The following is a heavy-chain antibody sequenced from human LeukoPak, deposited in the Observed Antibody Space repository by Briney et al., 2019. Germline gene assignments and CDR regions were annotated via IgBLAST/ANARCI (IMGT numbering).Heavy chain of an antibody. Sequence: GGSLRLSCAASGFTFSSYAMHWVRQAPGKGLEWVSTISDSGANTYYADSVRDRFTISRDNSKNTLYLQKNSLRADDTAIYYCAKSMTLQWRGFFDLWGRGTHVTVSS. D-gene: IGHD6-19*01. V-gene: IGHV3-23*01. J-gene: IGHJ2*01. CDR3: AKSMTLQWRGFFDL. CDR1: GFTFSSYA. CDR2: ISDSGANT.